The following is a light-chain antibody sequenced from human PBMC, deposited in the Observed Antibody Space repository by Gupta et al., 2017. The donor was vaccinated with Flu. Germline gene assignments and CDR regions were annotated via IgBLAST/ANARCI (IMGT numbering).Light chain of an antibody. CDR3: MQALQTPRT. Sequence: DIVMSHSPLSLHVTSGEPASISGRSSQSLLHSNGYYYLVWYLQKPGQSPQLLIYLGSNRASGVPDRCSGSGSGTDFTLKISRVEAEDVGVYYCMQALQTPRTFGQGTQVESK. J-gene: IGKJ1*01. V-gene: IGKV2-28*01. CDR1: QSLLHSNGYYY. CDR2: LGS.